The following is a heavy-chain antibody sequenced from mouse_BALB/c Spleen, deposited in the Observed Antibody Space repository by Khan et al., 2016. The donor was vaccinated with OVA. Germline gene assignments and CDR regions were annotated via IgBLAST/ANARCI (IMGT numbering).Heavy chain of an antibody. CDR1: GFAFNSYD. Sequence: EVKLVESGGGLVKPGGSLKLSCEVSGFAFNSYDMSWVRQTPEKRLEWVATISSTGSYTYYPDSVKGRFTIYRDTARNTLYLQMSSLRAEDTALYYCTRPSYYGNPWFTYWGQGTLVTVSA. D-gene: IGHD2-10*01. V-gene: IGHV5-9*02. CDR3: TRPSYYGNPWFTY. CDR2: ISSTGSYT. J-gene: IGHJ3*01.